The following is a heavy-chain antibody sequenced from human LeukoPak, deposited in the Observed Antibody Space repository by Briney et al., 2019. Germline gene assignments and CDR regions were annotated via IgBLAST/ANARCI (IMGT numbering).Heavy chain of an antibody. CDR2: MSGSGNTI. J-gene: IGHJ6*02. CDR3: ARVDLAGMDV. CDR1: GFTFSSYE. Sequence: GGSLRLSCAASGFTFSSYERNWVRQAPGKGLEWVSYMSGSGNTIYYADSVKARFTISRDNAKNSLFLQMNSLRVEDTAVYYCARVDLAGMDVWGQGTTVTVSS. V-gene: IGHV3-48*03.